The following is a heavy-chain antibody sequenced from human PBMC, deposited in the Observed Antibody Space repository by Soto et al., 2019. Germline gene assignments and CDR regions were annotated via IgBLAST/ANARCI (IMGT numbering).Heavy chain of an antibody. J-gene: IGHJ4*02. CDR1: GFTFSNAW. CDR2: IKSKTDGGTT. CDR3: TTVPHHIGYFTNGVCYRLDY. V-gene: IGHV3-15*01. D-gene: IGHD2-8*01. Sequence: EVQLVESGGGLVKPGGSLRLSCAASGFTFSNAWMSWVLQAPGKGLEWVGRIKSKTDGGTTDYAAPVKGRFPISRDDSKNTLYLQMNSLKTEDTAVYYCTTVPHHIGYFTNGVCYRLDYWGQGTLVTVSS.